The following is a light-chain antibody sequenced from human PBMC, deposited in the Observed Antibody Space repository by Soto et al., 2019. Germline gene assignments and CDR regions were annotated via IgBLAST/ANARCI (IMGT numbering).Light chain of an antibody. CDR2: SAS. CDR3: QKYDSAPT. V-gene: IGKV1-27*01. J-gene: IGKJ1*01. CDR1: RGIGNA. Sequence: GYRVTITCRPSRGIGNALAWYQQKPGTVPKLLIHSASTLQSGVPSRFSGSGSGTDFTLTISSLQPEDVASYYCQKYDSAPTVGPGTKVEIK.